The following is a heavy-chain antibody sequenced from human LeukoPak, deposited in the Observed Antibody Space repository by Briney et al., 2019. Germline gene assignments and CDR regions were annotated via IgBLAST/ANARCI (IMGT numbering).Heavy chain of an antibody. CDR1: GFTFSSYG. J-gene: IGHJ4*02. V-gene: IGHV3-23*01. D-gene: IGHD3/OR15-3a*01. CDR2: ISGSGGST. Sequence: TGGSLRLSCAASGFTFSSYGMSWVRQAPGKGLEWVSSISGSGGSTNHADSVKGRFTISKDNSKNTLYLQMNSLRAEDTAVYYCAKVWTAYSDDYFDYWGQGTLVTVSS. CDR3: AKVWTAYSDDYFDY.